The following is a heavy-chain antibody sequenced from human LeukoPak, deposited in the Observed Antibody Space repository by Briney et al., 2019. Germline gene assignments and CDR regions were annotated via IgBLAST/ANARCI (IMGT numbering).Heavy chain of an antibody. Sequence: GGSLRLSCVASGFPFSSHAMSWVRQAPGKGLEWLSAIGGSDGRTYYADSVKGRFIISRDNSENTLYLQINNLRAEDTAVYYCARDPSHGSSGWFYWGQGTQVTVSS. CDR2: IGGSDGRT. D-gene: IGHD6-19*01. V-gene: IGHV3-23*01. CDR1: GFPFSSHA. CDR3: ARDPSHGSSGWFY. J-gene: IGHJ4*02.